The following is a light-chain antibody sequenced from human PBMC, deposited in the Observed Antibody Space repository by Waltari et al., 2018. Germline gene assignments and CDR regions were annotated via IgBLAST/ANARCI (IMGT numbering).Light chain of an antibody. J-gene: IGKJ1*01. CDR3: QQYGSSPPWT. CDR1: QSVSSSY. Sequence: EIVLTQSPGTLSFSPGERATLSCRASQSVSSSYLAWYQQKPGQAPRLLIYGASSRATGIPDRCSGSGAGTDFTLTISRLEPEDVAVYYCQQYGSSPPWTFGQGTKVEIK. CDR2: GAS. V-gene: IGKV3-20*01.